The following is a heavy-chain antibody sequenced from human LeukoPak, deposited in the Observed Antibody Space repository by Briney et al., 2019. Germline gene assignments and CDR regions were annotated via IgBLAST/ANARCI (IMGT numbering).Heavy chain of an antibody. CDR3: ARDRGELLYYFDY. D-gene: IGHD1-26*01. V-gene: IGHV1-69*04. J-gene: IGHJ4*02. Sequence: ASVKVSCKASGGTFTSYAISWVRHAPGQGLEWMGRIIPTFGIANYEQKFQGRVTITADKSTSTAYMELSSLRSEDTAVYYCARDRGELLYYFDYWGQGTLVTVSS. CDR1: GGTFTSYA. CDR2: IIPTFGIA.